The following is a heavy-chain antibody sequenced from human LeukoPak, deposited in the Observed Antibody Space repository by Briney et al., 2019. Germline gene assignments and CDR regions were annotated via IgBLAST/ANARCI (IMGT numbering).Heavy chain of an antibody. D-gene: IGHD5-24*01. J-gene: IGHJ4*02. V-gene: IGHV4-59*01. Sequence: SETLSLTCVVSGGSISGYYWTWIRQPPGKGLEWIGYTYYRGSSSFNPSLRSRVTLSVDMSKNQVSLKLTSVTAADTAVYYCARERLVDLATIFDYWGQGALVTVSS. CDR3: ARERLVDLATIFDY. CDR1: GGSISGYY. CDR2: TYYRGSS.